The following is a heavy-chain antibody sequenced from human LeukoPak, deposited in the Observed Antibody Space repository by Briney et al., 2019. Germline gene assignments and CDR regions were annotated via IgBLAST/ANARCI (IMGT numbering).Heavy chain of an antibody. CDR3: AIPLGATPKHYFDY. CDR1: GYTFTSYG. D-gene: IGHD1-26*01. Sequence: ASVKVSCKASGYTFTSYGISWGRQAPGHGVEWMGWISAYNGNTNYAQKLQGRVTMTTYTYTSTTYTELRSLRSEDTAAYYCAIPLGATPKHYFDYWGQGTLVTASS. V-gene: IGHV1-18*01. CDR2: ISAYNGNT. J-gene: IGHJ4*02.